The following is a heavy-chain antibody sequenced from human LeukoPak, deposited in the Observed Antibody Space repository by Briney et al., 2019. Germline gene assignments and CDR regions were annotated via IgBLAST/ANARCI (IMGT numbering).Heavy chain of an antibody. CDR2: ISSSSSYI. CDR1: GFTFSGYS. J-gene: IGHJ4*02. Sequence: PGGSLRLSCAASGFTFSGYSMNWVRQAPGKGLEWVSSISSSSSYIYYADSVKGRFTISRDNAKNSLYLQMNSLRAEDTAVYYCARDPYSNYFIDYWGQGTLVTVSS. V-gene: IGHV3-21*01. D-gene: IGHD4-11*01. CDR3: ARDPYSNYFIDY.